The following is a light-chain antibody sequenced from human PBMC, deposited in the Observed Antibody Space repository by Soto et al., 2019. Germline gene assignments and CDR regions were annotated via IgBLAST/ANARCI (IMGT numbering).Light chain of an antibody. J-gene: IGKJ1*01. V-gene: IGKV1-5*01. CDR1: RTINTW. Sequence: DIQMTQSPSTLSASVGDRITITCRARRTINTWLAWYQQKPGKAPKLLIYDASTLESGVPSRFSGSGSGTEFTLTISSRQPDDFATYYCQQYDGHFGQGTNVEF. CDR2: DAS. CDR3: QQYDGH.